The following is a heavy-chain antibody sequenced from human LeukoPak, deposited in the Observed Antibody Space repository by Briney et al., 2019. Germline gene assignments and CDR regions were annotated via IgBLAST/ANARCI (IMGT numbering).Heavy chain of an antibody. CDR1: GGSISSSSYY. CDR2: IYYSGST. D-gene: IGHD3-10*01. V-gene: IGHV4-39*07. J-gene: IGHJ5*02. CDR3: ARVSLWFGSA. Sequence: PSETLSLTCTVSGGSISSSSYYWGWIRQPPGKGLEWIGSIYYSGSTYYNPSLKSRVTISVDTSKNQFSLKLSSVTAADTAVYYCARVSLWFGSAWGQGTLVTVSS.